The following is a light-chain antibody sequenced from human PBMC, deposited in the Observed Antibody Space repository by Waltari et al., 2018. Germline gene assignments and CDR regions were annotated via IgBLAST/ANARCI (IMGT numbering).Light chain of an antibody. CDR1: RYNIGAGYD. CDR2: VNT. Sequence: QSVLTQPPSVSGAPGQRVPISCTGSRYNIGAGYDVPWYQQLPGTAPKLLIYVNTNRPSGVPDRFSGSKSGTSASLAITGLQAEDEADYYCQSYDNSPYVIFGGGTKLTVL. J-gene: IGLJ2*01. V-gene: IGLV1-40*01. CDR3: QSYDNSPYVI.